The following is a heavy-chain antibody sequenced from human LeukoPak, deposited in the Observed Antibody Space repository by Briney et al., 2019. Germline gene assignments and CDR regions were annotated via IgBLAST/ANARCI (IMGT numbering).Heavy chain of an antibody. CDR1: GFTFSSYA. CDR2: ISGSGGST. V-gene: IGHV3-23*01. J-gene: IGHJ4*02. D-gene: IGHD3-22*01. Sequence: GGSLRLSCVASGFTFSSYAMSWVRQAPGKGMEWVSAISGSGGSTYYADSVKGRFTISRDNSKNTLYLQMNSLRAEDTAVYYCAKARGTDSSGQGDYWGQGTLVTVSS. CDR3: AKARGTDSSGQGDY.